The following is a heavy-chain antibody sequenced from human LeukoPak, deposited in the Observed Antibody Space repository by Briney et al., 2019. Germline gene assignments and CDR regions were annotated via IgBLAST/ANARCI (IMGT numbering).Heavy chain of an antibody. D-gene: IGHD3-3*01. Sequence: ASVKVSCKPSGYTLTRYGISWVRQAPGQGLEWMGWISAYNGNTNYAQKLQGRVTMTTDTSTSTAYMELRSLRSDDTAVYYCARELLQYDFWSGHTTYYGMDVWGQGTTVTVSS. V-gene: IGHV1-18*01. CDR1: GYTLTRYG. CDR2: ISAYNGNT. J-gene: IGHJ6*02. CDR3: ARELLQYDFWSGHTTYYGMDV.